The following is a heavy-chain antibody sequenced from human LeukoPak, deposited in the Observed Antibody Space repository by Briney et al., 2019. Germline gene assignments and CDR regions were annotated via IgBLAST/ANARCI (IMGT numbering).Heavy chain of an antibody. V-gene: IGHV3-15*01. D-gene: IGHD5/OR15-5a*01. CDR1: GFTFSSYT. CDR3: TTIYPGY. J-gene: IGHJ4*02. CDR2: IKRKSDGGAT. Sequence: GGSLRLSCAASGFTFSSYTMNWVRQAPGKGLEWVGRIKRKSDGGATDYAAPVKGRFAISRDDSENTLYLQMNSLKTEDTAVYYCTTIYPGYWGQGTLVTVSS.